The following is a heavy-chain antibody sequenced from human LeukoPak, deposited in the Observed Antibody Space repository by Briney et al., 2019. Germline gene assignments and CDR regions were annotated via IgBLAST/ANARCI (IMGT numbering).Heavy chain of an antibody. CDR3: ARVSGYDWESFYDY. D-gene: IGHD5-12*01. CDR1: GGSISSGTYY. CDR2: IYHSGST. J-gene: IGHJ4*02. V-gene: IGHV4-39*07. Sequence: SETLSLTCTVSGGSISSGTYYWAWIRQPPGKGLEWIGTIYHSGSTYYNPSLKSRVTISVDTSKNQFSLNLTSLTAADTAMYYCARVSGYDWESFYDYWGQGSLVTVSS.